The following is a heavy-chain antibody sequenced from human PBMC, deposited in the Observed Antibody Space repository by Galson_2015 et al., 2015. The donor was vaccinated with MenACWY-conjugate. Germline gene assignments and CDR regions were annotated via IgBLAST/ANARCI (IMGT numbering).Heavy chain of an antibody. D-gene: IGHD2-15*01. CDR2: ITGTGIG. CDR3: AKLRPCGGGTCPRAFDI. Sequence: SLRLSCAASGLTFSSYAMVWVRQAPGEGLEWVSSITGTGIGYADSVKGRFTISRDNSKDTLFLQMSSLRVEDTAVYYCAKLRPCGGGTCPRAFDIWGQGTMVIVSS. V-gene: IGHV3-23*01. J-gene: IGHJ3*02. CDR1: GLTFSSYA.